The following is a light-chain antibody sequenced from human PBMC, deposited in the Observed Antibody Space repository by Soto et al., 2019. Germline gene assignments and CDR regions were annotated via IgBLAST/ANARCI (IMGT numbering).Light chain of an antibody. CDR3: QQRSNWPPT. J-gene: IGKJ4*01. Sequence: DTVLIQSPATLSLSPGERATLSCRASHTVANFLAWYQHKAGQAPRLLIYDVSNRATGIPARFSGRGSGTDFTLTISSREPDDFAVYYCQQRSNWPPTFGGGTNVEIK. CDR1: HTVANF. V-gene: IGKV3-11*01. CDR2: DVS.